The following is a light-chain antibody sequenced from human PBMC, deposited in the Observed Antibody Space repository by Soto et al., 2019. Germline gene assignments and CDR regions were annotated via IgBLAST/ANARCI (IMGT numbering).Light chain of an antibody. CDR3: SSYTSSSTLV. V-gene: IGLV2-14*01. CDR2: EVS. CDR1: SSDVGGYNY. Sequence: QSVLAQPASVSGSPGQSITISCTGTSSDVGGYNYVSWYQQHPGKAPKVMIYEVSNRPSGVSNRFSGSKSGNTASLTISGLQAEDEADYYCSSYTSSSTLVFGGGTKGTVL. J-gene: IGLJ2*01.